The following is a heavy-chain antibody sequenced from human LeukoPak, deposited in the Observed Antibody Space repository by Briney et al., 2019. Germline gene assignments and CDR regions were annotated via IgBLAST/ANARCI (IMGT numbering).Heavy chain of an antibody. CDR3: ARAWGSSGAYYFDY. CDR1: GGSISSNTYY. D-gene: IGHD6-19*01. Sequence: PSETLSLTCTVSGGSISSNTYYWVWIRQPPGKGLEFIGSIYYAGSTYLNPSLKSRVTILVDAFKNQFSLKLTSVTAADTAVYYCARAWGSSGAYYFDYWGRGSLVTVSS. CDR2: IYYAGST. V-gene: IGHV4-39*01. J-gene: IGHJ4*02.